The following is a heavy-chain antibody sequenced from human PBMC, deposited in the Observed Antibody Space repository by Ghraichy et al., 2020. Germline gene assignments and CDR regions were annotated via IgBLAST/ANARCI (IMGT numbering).Heavy chain of an antibody. J-gene: IGHJ4*02. V-gene: IGHV4-31*03. D-gene: IGHD5-12*01. CDR2: IYYSGST. CDR1: GGSISSGGYY. Sequence: SETLSLTCTVSGGSISSGGYYWSWIRQHPGKGLEWIGYIYYSGSTYYNPSLKSRVTISVDTSKNQFSLKLSSVTAADTAVYYCARDAGYDSNPGYWGQGTLVTVSS. CDR3: ARDAGYDSNPGY.